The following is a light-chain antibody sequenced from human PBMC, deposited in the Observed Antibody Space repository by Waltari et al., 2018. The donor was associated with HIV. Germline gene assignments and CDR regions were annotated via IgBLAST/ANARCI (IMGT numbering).Light chain of an antibody. CDR3: ATWDDSLNGPV. J-gene: IGLJ3*02. CDR2: IND. Sequence: QSVLAQPPSATWPSWQRITISRSGYNPHLGSNLLIWYSQFTGTAHKFLMFINDQRPSGISDRFSASNSGTSASLAISGLQSEDESDYYCATWDDSLNGPVFGGGTKLTVL. V-gene: IGLV1-44*01. CDR1: NPHLGSNL.